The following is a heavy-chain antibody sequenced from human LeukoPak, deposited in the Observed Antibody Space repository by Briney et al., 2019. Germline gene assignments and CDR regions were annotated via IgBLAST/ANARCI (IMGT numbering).Heavy chain of an antibody. CDR2: INLDGNGR. Sequence: GGSLRLSCTASGFFFSNYWMSWVRQAQGKGLEWVANINLDGNGRFYVDSVKGRFTISRDNNKKTVYLQMNSLRAEDTAVYYCARDTDDFQGLDIWGQGTRVTVSS. CDR1: GFFFSNYW. CDR3: ARDTDDFQGLDI. V-gene: IGHV3-7*01. J-gene: IGHJ3*02. D-gene: IGHD3-3*01.